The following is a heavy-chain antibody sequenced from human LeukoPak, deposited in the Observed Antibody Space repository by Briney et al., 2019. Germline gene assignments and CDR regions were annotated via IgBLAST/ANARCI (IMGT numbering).Heavy chain of an antibody. Sequence: AGGSLRLSCAASKFIFSDYGMHWVRQAPGKGLEWVAFIWYDGSDEYYADSVKGRLTISRDNSKNTLYLQMNSLTTEDTAVYYCAKGGGELGSGSLDYWGQGTLVTVSS. CDR3: AKGGGELGSGSLDY. V-gene: IGHV3-30*02. CDR2: IWYDGSDE. J-gene: IGHJ4*02. CDR1: KFIFSDYG. D-gene: IGHD3-10*01.